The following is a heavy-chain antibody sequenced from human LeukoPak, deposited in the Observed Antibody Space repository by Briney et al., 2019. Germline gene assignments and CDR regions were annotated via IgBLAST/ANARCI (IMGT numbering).Heavy chain of an antibody. CDR2: ISAYNGNT. V-gene: IGHV1-18*01. D-gene: IGHD2-21*02. CDR1: GYTFTSYG. CDR3: ARSIGVVTDLQRDYYYGMDV. J-gene: IGHJ6*02. Sequence: GASVKVSCKASGYTFTSYGISWVRQAPGQGLEWMGWISAYNGNTNYAQKLQGRDTMTTDTSTSTAYMELRSLRSDDTAVYYCARSIGVVTDLQRDYYYGMDVWGQGTTVTVSS.